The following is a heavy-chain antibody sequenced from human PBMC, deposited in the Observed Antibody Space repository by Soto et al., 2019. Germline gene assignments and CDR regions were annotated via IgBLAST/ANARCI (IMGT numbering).Heavy chain of an antibody. D-gene: IGHD6-19*01. V-gene: IGHV4-39*01. Sequence: SETLSLTCTVSGGSISSSSYYWGWIRQPPGKGLEWIGSIYYSGSTYYNPSLKSRVTISVDTSKNQFSLKLSSVTAADTAVHYYARQAVADTEGYWGQGTLVTVSS. CDR3: ARQAVADTEGY. J-gene: IGHJ4*02. CDR1: GGSISSSSYY. CDR2: IYYSGST.